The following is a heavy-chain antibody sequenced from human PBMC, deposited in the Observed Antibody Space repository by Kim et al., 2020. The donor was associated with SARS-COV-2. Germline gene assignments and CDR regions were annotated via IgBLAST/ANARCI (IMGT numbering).Heavy chain of an antibody. V-gene: IGHV4-31*03. CDR3: ARAAGSVTIFGVVIIWAFDY. CDR1: GGSISSGAYY. CDR2: IYYSGST. Sequence: SETLSLTCTVSGGSISSGAYYWSWIHQYPGKGLEWIGYIYYSGSTYYNPSLKSRVTISVDTSKNQFSLKLSSVTAADTAVYYCARAAGSVTIFGVVIIWAFDYWGQGTLVTVSS. D-gene: IGHD3-3*01. J-gene: IGHJ4*02.